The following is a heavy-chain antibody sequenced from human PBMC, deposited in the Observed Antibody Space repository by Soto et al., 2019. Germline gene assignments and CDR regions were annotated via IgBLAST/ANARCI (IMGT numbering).Heavy chain of an antibody. D-gene: IGHD1-26*01. CDR1: GGSISSSSYY. V-gene: IGHV4-39*01. CDR2: IYYSGST. CDR3: ARGFKRLSEPGWFDP. J-gene: IGHJ5*02. Sequence: SETLSLTCTVSGGSISSSSYYWGWIRQPPGKGLEWIGSIYYSGSTYYNPSLKSRVTISVDTSKNQFSLKLSSVTAADTAVYYCARGFKRLSEPGWFDPWGQGTLVTVSS.